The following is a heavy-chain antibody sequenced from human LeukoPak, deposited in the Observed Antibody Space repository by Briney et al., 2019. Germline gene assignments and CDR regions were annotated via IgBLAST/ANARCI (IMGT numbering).Heavy chain of an antibody. Sequence: ASVKVSCKASGYTFTGYYMHWVRQAPGQGLEWMGWINPNSGGTNYAQKFQGRVTMTRDTSISTAYMELSRLRSDDTAVYYCARDSEITFGGVIAPFDYWGQGTLVTVSS. J-gene: IGHJ4*02. CDR3: ARDSEITFGGVIAPFDY. CDR1: GYTFTGYY. CDR2: INPNSGGT. D-gene: IGHD3-16*02. V-gene: IGHV1-2*02.